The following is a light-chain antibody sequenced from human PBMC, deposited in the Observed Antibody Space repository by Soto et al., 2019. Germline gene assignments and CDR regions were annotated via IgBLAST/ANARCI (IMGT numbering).Light chain of an antibody. V-gene: IGKV1-27*01. J-gene: IGKJ5*01. CDR1: QGISND. CDR3: QKYNSAPHT. Sequence: IQMTQSPSSLSASVGDRVTITCRASQGISNDLAWYQQKPGKVPKLLIYAASTLQPGVPSRFSGSGSGTDSTLTISSLHPEDVATYYCQKYNSAPHTFGQGTRLEIK. CDR2: AAS.